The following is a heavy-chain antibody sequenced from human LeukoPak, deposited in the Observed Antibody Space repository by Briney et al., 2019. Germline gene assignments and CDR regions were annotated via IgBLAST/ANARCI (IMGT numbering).Heavy chain of an antibody. CDR3: VKGSEGVVATASGY. V-gene: IGHV3-23*01. CDR1: GFTFSSYA. CDR2: ISGSGGST. Sequence: GGSLRLSCAASGFTFSSYAMSWVRQAPGKGLEWVSAISGSGGSTYYADSVKGRFTISRDNSKNTLDLQMNSLRAEDTALYYCVKGSEGVVATASGYWGQGTLVTVSS. D-gene: IGHD2-2*01. J-gene: IGHJ4*02.